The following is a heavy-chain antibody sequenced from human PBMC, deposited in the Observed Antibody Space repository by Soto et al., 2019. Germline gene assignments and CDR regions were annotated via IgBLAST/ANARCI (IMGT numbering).Heavy chain of an antibody. CDR3: STGSPFVGSVFDY. J-gene: IGHJ4*02. Sequence: EVQLVESGGGLVKPGGSMRLSCAASGFSFRTTWMAWVRQAPGKGLEWVGRIKSKSAGETTDYADPVKGRFTISRDDSKDTLYLHMDSLETGGTAVYYCSTGSPFVGSVFDYWGQGTLVSGSS. D-gene: IGHD1-26*01. CDR1: GFSFRTTW. CDR2: IKSKSAGETT. V-gene: IGHV3-15*05.